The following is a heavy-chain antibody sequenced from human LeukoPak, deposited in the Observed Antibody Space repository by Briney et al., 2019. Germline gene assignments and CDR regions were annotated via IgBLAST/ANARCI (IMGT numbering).Heavy chain of an antibody. Sequence: GASVKVSCKASGYTFTSYGISWVRQAPGQGLEWMGRISAYNGNTNYAQKLQGRVTMTTDTSTSTAYMELRSLRSDDTALYYCARASPRITIFGVGNYMDVWGKGTTVTVSS. D-gene: IGHD3-3*01. CDR3: ARASPRITIFGVGNYMDV. J-gene: IGHJ6*03. CDR2: ISAYNGNT. V-gene: IGHV1-18*01. CDR1: GYTFTSYG.